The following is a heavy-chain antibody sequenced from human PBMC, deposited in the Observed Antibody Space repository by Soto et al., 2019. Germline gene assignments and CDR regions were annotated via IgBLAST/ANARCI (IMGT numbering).Heavy chain of an antibody. Sequence: PGGSLRLSCAASKFTFGDYAVSWVRRAPGKGLEWVSAISGSGDSTYYADSMKGRFTISRDNSKNTLYLQLNSLRAEDTAVYYCARERIPAPIVNYYYGLDVWGQGTTVTVSS. CDR2: ISGSGDST. CDR3: ARERIPAPIVNYYYGLDV. J-gene: IGHJ6*02. V-gene: IGHV3-23*01. CDR1: KFTFGDYA. D-gene: IGHD2-2*01.